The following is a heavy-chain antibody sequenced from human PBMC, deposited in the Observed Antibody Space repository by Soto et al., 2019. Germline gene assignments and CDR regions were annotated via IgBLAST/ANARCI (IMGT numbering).Heavy chain of an antibody. V-gene: IGHV3-21*01. Sequence: GGSLRLSCAASQFSFSSYWMHWVRQVPGKGPAWVSSISPTGTFMNSADSLKDRFSISRDNAEKSLFLQMNSLRAEDTAVYYCARGGLYGDVPGWTGDAFDLWGQGTKVTVSS. CDR1: QFSFSSYW. CDR2: ISPTGTFM. CDR3: ARGGLYGDVPGWTGDAFDL. J-gene: IGHJ3*01. D-gene: IGHD4-17*01.